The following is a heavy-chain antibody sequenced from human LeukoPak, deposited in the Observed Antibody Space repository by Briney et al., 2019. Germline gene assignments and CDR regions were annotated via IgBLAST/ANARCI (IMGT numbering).Heavy chain of an antibody. CDR3: ARQTRKGIGY. J-gene: IGHJ4*02. CDR2: INHSGST. Sequence: SETLSLTCAVYGGSFSGYYWSWIRQPPGKGLEWIGEINHSGSTNYNPSLKSRVTISVDTSKNQFSLKLSSVTAADTAVYYCARQTRKGIGYWGQGTLVTVSS. CDR1: GGSFSGYY. D-gene: IGHD2-15*01. V-gene: IGHV4-34*01.